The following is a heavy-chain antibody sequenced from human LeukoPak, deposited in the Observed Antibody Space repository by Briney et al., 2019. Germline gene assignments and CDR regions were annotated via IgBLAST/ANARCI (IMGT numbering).Heavy chain of an antibody. CDR3: ARGQGGSSWYYYYGMDV. D-gene: IGHD6-13*01. CDR2: INHSGST. Sequence: SGTLSLTCAVYGGSFSGYYWSWIRQPPGKGLEWIGEINHSGSTNYNPSLKSRVTISVDTSKNQFSLKLSSVTAADTAVYYCARGQGGSSWYYYYGMDVWGQGTTVTVSS. CDR1: GGSFSGYY. J-gene: IGHJ6*02. V-gene: IGHV4-34*01.